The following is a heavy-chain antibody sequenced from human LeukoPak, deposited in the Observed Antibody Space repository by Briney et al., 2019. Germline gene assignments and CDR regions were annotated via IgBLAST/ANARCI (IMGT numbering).Heavy chain of an antibody. D-gene: IGHD4-17*01. Sequence: SETLSLTCTVSGGSISSYYWSWIRQPPGKGLEWIGYIYYSGSTNYNPSLKSRVTISVDTSKNQFSLKLSSVTAADTAVYYCARRVDYGYFDYWGQGTLVTVSS. CDR2: IYYSGST. V-gene: IGHV4-59*01. J-gene: IGHJ4*02. CDR1: GGSISSYY. CDR3: ARRVDYGYFDY.